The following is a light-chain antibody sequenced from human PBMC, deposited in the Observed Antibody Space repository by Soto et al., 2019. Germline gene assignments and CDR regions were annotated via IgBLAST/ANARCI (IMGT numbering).Light chain of an antibody. CDR1: QSIAMF. J-gene: IGKJ4*01. Sequence: DIQMTQSPSSLSASVGDTVTITCRASQSIAMFSSWYQQKPGRAPKLLIYRSSTLQNGVPPRFRGSGSGTYFTLTISSLPLEDFATYYCPQNYSPPLTFGGGTKVEIK. V-gene: IGKV1-39*01. CDR3: PQNYSPPLT. CDR2: RSS.